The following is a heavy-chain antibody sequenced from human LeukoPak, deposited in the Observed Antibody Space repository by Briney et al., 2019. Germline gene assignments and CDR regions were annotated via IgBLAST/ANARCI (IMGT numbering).Heavy chain of an antibody. D-gene: IGHD3-10*01. CDR1: GCTFTSYD. V-gene: IGHV1-8*03. CDR3: ARGSGPRDAFDI. Sequence: ASVKVSCKASGCTFTSYDINWVRQATGQGLEWMGWMNPNSGNTGYAQKFQGRVTITRNTSISTAYMELSSLRSEDTAVYCCARGSGPRDAFDIWGQGTMVTVSS. CDR2: MNPNSGNT. J-gene: IGHJ3*02.